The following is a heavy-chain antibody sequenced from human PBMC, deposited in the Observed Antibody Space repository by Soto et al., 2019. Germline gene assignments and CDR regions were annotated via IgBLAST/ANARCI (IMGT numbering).Heavy chain of an antibody. J-gene: IGHJ4*02. CDR2: TRNKANSYTT. CDR3: ARGLYSSGWHFDY. D-gene: IGHD6-19*01. CDR1: GFTFSDHY. Sequence: EVQLVESGGGLVQPGGSLRLSCAASGFTFSDHYMDWVRQAPGKGLEWVGRTRNKANSYTTEYAASVKGRFTISRDDSKNSLYLQINSLKTEDTAVYYCARGLYSSGWHFDYWGQGTLVTVSS. V-gene: IGHV3-72*01.